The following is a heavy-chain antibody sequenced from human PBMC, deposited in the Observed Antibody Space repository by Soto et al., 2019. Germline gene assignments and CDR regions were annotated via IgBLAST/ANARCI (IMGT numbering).Heavy chain of an antibody. J-gene: IGHJ4*02. CDR3: ARVSGSSRMYYFDY. V-gene: IGHV3-21*01. CDR2: ISSSNSYI. CDR1: GFTFSSYS. D-gene: IGHD6-19*01. Sequence: EVQLVESGGGLVKPGGSLRLSCAASGFTFSSYSMNWVRQAPGKGLEWVSSISSSNSYIYYADSVKGRFTISRDNAKNSLYLQMNSLRAEDTAVYYCARVSGSSRMYYFDYWGQGTLVTVSS.